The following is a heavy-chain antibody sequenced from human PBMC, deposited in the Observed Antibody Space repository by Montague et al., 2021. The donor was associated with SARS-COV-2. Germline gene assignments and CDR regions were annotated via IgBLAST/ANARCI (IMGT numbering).Heavy chain of an antibody. CDR1: GFSLSTSLVC. J-gene: IGHJ4*02. CDR3: AHRDSGRIAAAGFDY. D-gene: IGHD6-13*01. CDR2: IXLDYYK. Sequence: VKPTQTLTLTCTFSGFSLSTSLVCVGWIRQPPGNALEWLALIXLDYYKRYSPSLKSRLTITKDTSNNQVVLTMTNMDPVDTATYHCAHRDSGRIAAAGFDYWGQGTLVTVSS. V-gene: IGHV2-5*02.